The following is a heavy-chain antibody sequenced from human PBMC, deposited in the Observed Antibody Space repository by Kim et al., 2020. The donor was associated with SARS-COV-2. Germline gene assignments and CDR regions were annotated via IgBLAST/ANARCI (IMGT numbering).Heavy chain of an antibody. D-gene: IGHD3-16*01. Sequence: DSYANYSPSFQGHVTLSADKSTNTVYLHWSSLKASDTAMYYCARAFDLKFDYWGQGTLVTVSS. J-gene: IGHJ4*02. V-gene: IGHV5-10-1*01. CDR2: DSYA. CDR3: ARAFDLKFDY.